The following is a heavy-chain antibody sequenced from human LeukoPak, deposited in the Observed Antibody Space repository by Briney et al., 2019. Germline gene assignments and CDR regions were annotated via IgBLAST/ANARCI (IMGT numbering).Heavy chain of an antibody. CDR3: AKWRRDSSGYLRGPFDY. CDR2: ISGSGGST. Sequence: GGSLRLSCAASGFTFSSYAMSWVRQAPGKGLEWVSAISGSGGSTYYADSVKGRFTISRDNSKNTLYLQMNSLRAEDTAVYYCAKWRRDSSGYLRGPFDYWGQGTLVTVSS. D-gene: IGHD3-22*01. V-gene: IGHV3-23*01. J-gene: IGHJ4*02. CDR1: GFTFSSYA.